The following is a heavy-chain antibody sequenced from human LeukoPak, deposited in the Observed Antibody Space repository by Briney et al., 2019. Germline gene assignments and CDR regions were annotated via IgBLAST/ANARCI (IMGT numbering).Heavy chain of an antibody. Sequence: GASVKVSCKASGYTFTGYYMHWVRQAPGQGLEWMGWINPNGGGTNYAQKFQGRVTMTRDTSISTAYMELSRLRSDDTAVYYCARCSGSCYLNWFDPWGQGTLVTVSS. CDR2: INPNGGGT. CDR3: ARCSGSCYLNWFDP. D-gene: IGHD2-15*01. J-gene: IGHJ5*02. V-gene: IGHV1-2*02. CDR1: GYTFTGYY.